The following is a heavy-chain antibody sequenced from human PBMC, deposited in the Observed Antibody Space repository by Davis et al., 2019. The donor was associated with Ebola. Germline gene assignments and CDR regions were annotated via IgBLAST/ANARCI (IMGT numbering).Heavy chain of an antibody. V-gene: IGHV1-69*06. D-gene: IGHD6-13*01. CDR3: ARGRTRKQQLATETTYYYYGMDV. CDR1: AYTFTYRY. J-gene: IGHJ6*02. Sequence: SLKVSCKASAYTFTYRYLLWVRQAPGQGLEWMGGTIPIFGTANYAQKFQGRVTITADKSTSTAYMELSSLRSEDTAVYYCARGRTRKQQLATETTYYYYGMDVWGQGTTVTVSS. CDR2: TIPIFGTA.